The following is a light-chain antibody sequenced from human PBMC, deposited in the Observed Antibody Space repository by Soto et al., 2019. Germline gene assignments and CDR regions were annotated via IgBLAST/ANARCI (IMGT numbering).Light chain of an antibody. CDR3: QQSYSTPQT. V-gene: IGKV1-39*01. CDR2: AAS. J-gene: IGKJ1*01. CDR1: QSISSY. Sequence: DIQMTQSPSSLSASVGDRVTITCRASQSISSYLNWYQQKPGKAPKLLIYAASSLQSGVPSRFSGSGSGTDFTLTISSLQPEAFATYYCQQSYSTPQTFGQGTKV.